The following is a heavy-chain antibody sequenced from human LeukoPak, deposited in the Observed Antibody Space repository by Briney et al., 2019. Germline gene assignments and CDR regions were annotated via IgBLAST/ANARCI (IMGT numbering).Heavy chain of an antibody. CDR2: IYGSGVSI. J-gene: IGHJ4*02. Sequence: GGSLRLSFVPSAFTFKNYVMNCGRQAPGKGRECRATIYGSGVSISYADSVKGRFTISRDNSKNTLYLQMNSLRAEDTAVYYCAKKGDLTDSYYFDYWGQGTLVTVSS. CDR3: AKKGDLTDSYYFDY. V-gene: IGHV3-23*01. D-gene: IGHD3-9*01. CDR1: AFTFKNYV.